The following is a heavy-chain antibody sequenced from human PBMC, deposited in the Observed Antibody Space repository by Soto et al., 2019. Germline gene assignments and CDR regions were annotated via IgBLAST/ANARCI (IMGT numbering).Heavy chain of an antibody. J-gene: IGHJ5*02. CDR3: ARGQYQLLSWWFDP. V-gene: IGHV4-34*01. CDR1: GGSFSGYY. D-gene: IGHD2-2*01. Sequence: QVQLQQWGAGLLKPSETLSLTCAVYGGSFSGYYWSWIRQPPGKGLEWIGEINHSGSTNYNPSLKSRVPISVDTSKNQFSLKLSSVTAADTAVYYCARGQYQLLSWWFDPWGQGTLVTVSS. CDR2: INHSGST.